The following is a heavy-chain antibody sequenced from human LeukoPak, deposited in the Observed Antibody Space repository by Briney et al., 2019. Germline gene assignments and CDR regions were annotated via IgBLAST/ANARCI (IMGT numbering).Heavy chain of an antibody. Sequence: SETLSLTCTVSGGSISSYYWSWIRQPPGKGLEWIGYIYYSGSTNYNPSLKSRVTISVDTSKNQFSLKLSSVTAADTAVYYCARSGYYYAYFDYWGQGTLVTVSS. CDR3: ARSGYYYAYFDY. V-gene: IGHV4-59*01. J-gene: IGHJ4*02. CDR2: IYYSGST. CDR1: GGSISSYY. D-gene: IGHD3-22*01.